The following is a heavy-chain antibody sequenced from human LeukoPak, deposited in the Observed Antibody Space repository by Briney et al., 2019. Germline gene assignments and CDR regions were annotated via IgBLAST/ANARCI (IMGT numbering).Heavy chain of an antibody. CDR1: GYTFTSYG. Sequence: GASVKVSCKASGYTFTSYGISWVRQAPGQGLEWMGWISAYNGNTDYAQKLQGRVTMTTDTSTSTAYMELRSLRSDDTAVYYCARGYYGSGSYRLPFDYWGQGTLVTVSS. CDR2: ISAYNGNT. V-gene: IGHV1-18*01. CDR3: ARGYYGSGSYRLPFDY. D-gene: IGHD3-10*01. J-gene: IGHJ4*02.